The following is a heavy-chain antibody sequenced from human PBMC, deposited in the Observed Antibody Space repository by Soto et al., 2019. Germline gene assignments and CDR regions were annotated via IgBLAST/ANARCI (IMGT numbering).Heavy chain of an antibody. V-gene: IGHV1-18*04. CDR3: VIAVAGTRKGYYYYGMDV. J-gene: IGHJ6*02. D-gene: IGHD6-19*01. CDR2: INNNNRNT. Sequence: GASVKVSCKASGYTFTSYGISWVRQAPGQGLGWMGWINNNNRNTNYAQKLQGRVSMTTDTSTSTAYMELRSLRSDDTAIYYCVIAVAGTRKGYYYYGMDVWGQGTTVTVSS. CDR1: GYTFTSYG.